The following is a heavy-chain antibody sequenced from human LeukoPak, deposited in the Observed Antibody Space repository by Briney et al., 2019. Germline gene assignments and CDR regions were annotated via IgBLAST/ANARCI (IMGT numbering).Heavy chain of an antibody. CDR3: ARDRRYCSSTSCSQPLGTSWFDP. J-gene: IGHJ5*02. D-gene: IGHD2-2*01. CDR1: GYTFTSYA. CDR2: INTNTGNP. Sequence: ASVKVSCTASGYTFTSYAMNWVRQAPGQGLEWMGWINTNTGNPTYAQGFTGRFVFSLDTSVSTAYLQISSLKAEDTAVYYCARDRRYCSSTSCSQPLGTSWFDPWGQGTLVTVSS. V-gene: IGHV7-4-1*02.